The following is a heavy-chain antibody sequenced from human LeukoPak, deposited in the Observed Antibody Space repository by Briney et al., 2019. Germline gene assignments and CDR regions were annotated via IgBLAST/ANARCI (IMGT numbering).Heavy chain of an antibody. V-gene: IGHV4-34*01. Sequence: PSETLSLTCAVYGGSFSGYYWNWIRQPPGKGLEWIGEINHSGSTYYNPSLKSRVTISVDTSKNQFSLKLNSVTAADTAVYYCARVSGYSYGGNDYWGQGTLVTVSP. CDR2: INHSGST. CDR1: GGSFSGYY. J-gene: IGHJ4*02. D-gene: IGHD5-18*01. CDR3: ARVSGYSYGGNDY.